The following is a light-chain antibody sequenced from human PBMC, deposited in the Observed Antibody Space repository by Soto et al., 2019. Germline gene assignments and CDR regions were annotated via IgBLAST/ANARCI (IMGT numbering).Light chain of an antibody. CDR3: QSYDATNQV. J-gene: IGLJ3*02. Sequence: NFMLTQPHSVSESPGKTVTISCTRSGGSIASNYVQLYQQRPGSSPTTVIYEDNPRPSGVPDRFSGSIDSSSNSASLTISGLETEDEADYYCQSYDATNQVFGGGTKVTVL. V-gene: IGLV6-57*01. CDR2: EDN. CDR1: GGSIASNY.